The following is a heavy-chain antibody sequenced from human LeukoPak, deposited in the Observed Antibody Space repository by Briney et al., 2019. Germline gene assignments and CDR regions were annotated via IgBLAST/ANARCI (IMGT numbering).Heavy chain of an antibody. CDR3: ANALGAHYFDY. CDR1: GFTFSNYW. Sequence: GGSLRLSCAASGFTFSNYWMIWVRQAPGKGLEWVANIKQYGSETYDVDSVRGRFSISGDHARNSVYLHMNSLWDVDTAVYYCANALGAHYFDYWGQGTLVTVSS. D-gene: IGHD1-26*01. CDR2: IKQYGSET. V-gene: IGHV3-7*05. J-gene: IGHJ4*02.